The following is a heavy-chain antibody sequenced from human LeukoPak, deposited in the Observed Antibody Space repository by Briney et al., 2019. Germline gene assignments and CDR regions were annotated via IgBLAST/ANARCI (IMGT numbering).Heavy chain of an antibody. CDR2: IHTSGNS. D-gene: IGHD6-6*01. CDR1: GGSISTYY. CDR3: AREGSATARPFVSNDY. J-gene: IGHJ4*02. V-gene: IGHV4-4*07. Sequence: SETLSLTCPVSGGSISTYYWSWIRQPAGKGLEWIGRIHTSGNSDYNPSLKSRVTMSVDTSKNQFSLKVRSVTAADTAVYYCAREGSATARPFVSNDYWGQGTLLTVSS.